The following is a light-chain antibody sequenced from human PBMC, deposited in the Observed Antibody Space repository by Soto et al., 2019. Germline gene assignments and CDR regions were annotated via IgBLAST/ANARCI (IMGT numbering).Light chain of an antibody. V-gene: IGKV1-39*01. Sequence: DIQMPQSPSSPSASVEDRVSITCRASQSISNRLNWYQQKPGEAPKLLIFTASSLQSGVPSRFSGSRSGTDFTLTISSLQPEDFATYYCQQSYSSPLTFGGGTKVGIK. CDR2: TAS. J-gene: IGKJ4*01. CDR3: QQSYSSPLT. CDR1: QSISNR.